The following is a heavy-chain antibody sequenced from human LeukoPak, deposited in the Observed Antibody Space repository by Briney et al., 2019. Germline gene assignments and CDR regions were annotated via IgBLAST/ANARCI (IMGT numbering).Heavy chain of an antibody. J-gene: IGHJ4*02. CDR3: AGGSDYYCVY. CDR2: IKHDGSEK. V-gene: IGHV3-7*04. Sequence: GGSLRLSCAASGFTFSTEWMHWVRQAPGKGLEWVANIKHDGSEKYYVDSVKGRFTISRDNAKNSLYLQMNSLRAEDSAVYYCAGGSDYYCVYWGQGTLVTVSS. CDR1: GFTFSTEW. D-gene: IGHD3-22*01.